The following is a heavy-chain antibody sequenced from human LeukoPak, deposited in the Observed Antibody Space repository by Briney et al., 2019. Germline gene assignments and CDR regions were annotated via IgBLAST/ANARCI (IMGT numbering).Heavy chain of an antibody. D-gene: IGHD2-2*01. J-gene: IGHJ3*02. CDR3: ATYCSSTSCPTPPDAFDI. V-gene: IGHV1-18*01. Sequence: ASVKVSCKASGYTFTSYGISWVRQAPGQGLEWMGWISAYNGNTNYAQKFQGRVTITADESTSTAYMELSSLRSEDTAVYYCATYCSSTSCPTPPDAFDIWGQGTMVTVSS. CDR2: ISAYNGNT. CDR1: GYTFTSYG.